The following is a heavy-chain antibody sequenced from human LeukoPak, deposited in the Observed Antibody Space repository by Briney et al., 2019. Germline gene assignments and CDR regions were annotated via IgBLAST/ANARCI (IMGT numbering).Heavy chain of an antibody. J-gene: IGHJ3*02. V-gene: IGHV3-66*01. CDR1: GFTFSNNY. D-gene: IGHD6-13*01. CDR2: FYSGGVT. CDR3: ARASGMIAAAGGNPFDI. Sequence: PGGSLRLSCAASGFTFSNNYMSWVRQAPGKGLEWVSVFYSGGVTYYADSVKDKFTISRGNSKNTLYLQMNSLRVEDTAIDYCARASGMIAAAGGNPFDIWGQGTLVTVSS.